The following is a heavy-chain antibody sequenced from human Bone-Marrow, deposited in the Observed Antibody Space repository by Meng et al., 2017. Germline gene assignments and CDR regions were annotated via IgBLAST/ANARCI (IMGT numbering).Heavy chain of an antibody. J-gene: IGHJ3*02. V-gene: IGHV3-33*08. D-gene: IGHD3-3*01. CDR3: ARDSAYYDFWSGYYPTQANAFDI. CDR2: IWYDGSNK. CDR1: GFTFSSYA. Sequence: LSLTCAASGFTFSSYAMHWVRQAPGKGLEWVAVIWYDGSNKYYADSVKGRFTISRDNSKNTLYLQMNSLRAEDTAVYYCARDSAYYDFWSGYYPTQANAFDIWGQGTMVTVSS.